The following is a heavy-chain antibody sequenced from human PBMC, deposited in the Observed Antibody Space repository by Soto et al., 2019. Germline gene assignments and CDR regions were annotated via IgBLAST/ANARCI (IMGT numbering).Heavy chain of an antibody. Sequence: SETLSLTCAVYGGSFSGYYWSWIRQPPGKGLEWIGEINHSGSTNYNPSLKSRVTISVDTSKNQFSLKLSSVTAADTAVYYCAREFRYQLLYNNYYYYYGMDVWGQGTTVTVSS. V-gene: IGHV4-34*01. CDR3: AREFRYQLLYNNYYYYYGMDV. CDR1: GGSFSGYY. CDR2: INHSGST. J-gene: IGHJ6*02. D-gene: IGHD2-2*02.